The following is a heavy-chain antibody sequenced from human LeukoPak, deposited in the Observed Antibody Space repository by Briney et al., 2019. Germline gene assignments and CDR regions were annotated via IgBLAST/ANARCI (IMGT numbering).Heavy chain of an antibody. CDR1: GFTFSDDY. CDR2: IGSSGRTI. Sequence: PGGSLRLSCAASGFTFSDDYMSWNRQAPGKGLEWVSYIGSSGRTIYYADSVKGRFTISRDNAKNSLYLQMNSLRAEDTAVYYCARVGRSTAAAGFGAFDIWGQGTMVTVSS. J-gene: IGHJ3*02. D-gene: IGHD6-13*01. V-gene: IGHV3-11*01. CDR3: ARVGRSTAAAGFGAFDI.